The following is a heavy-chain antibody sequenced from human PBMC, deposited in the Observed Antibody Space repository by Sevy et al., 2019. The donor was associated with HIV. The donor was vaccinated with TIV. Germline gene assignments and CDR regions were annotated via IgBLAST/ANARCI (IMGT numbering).Heavy chain of an antibody. Sequence: GGSLRLSCVVSGIIFTSSGMHWVRQAPGKGLEWVAVISYLGRDKFYADSVKGRFTISRDNSKNILYLQMNGLRIEDTAVYYCAKDFTGYNGMDVWGQGTMVTVSS. J-gene: IGHJ6*02. CDR1: GIIFTSSG. CDR2: ISYLGRDK. V-gene: IGHV3-30*18. D-gene: IGHD3-9*01. CDR3: AKDFTGYNGMDV.